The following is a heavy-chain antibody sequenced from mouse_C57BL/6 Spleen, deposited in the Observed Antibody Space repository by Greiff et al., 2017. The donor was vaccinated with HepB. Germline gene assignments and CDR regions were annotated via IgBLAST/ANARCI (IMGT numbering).Heavy chain of an antibody. J-gene: IGHJ2*01. D-gene: IGHD3-1*01. CDR2: IYPGDGDT. CDR1: GYAFSSSW. Sequence: QVQLQQSGPELVKPGASVKISCKASGYAFSSSWMNWVKQRPGKGLEWIGRIYPGDGDTNYNGKFKGKATLTADKSSSTAYMQLRSLTSEDSAVYFCARSGEPYFGYWGQGTTPPVSS. CDR3: ARSGEPYFGY. V-gene: IGHV1-82*01.